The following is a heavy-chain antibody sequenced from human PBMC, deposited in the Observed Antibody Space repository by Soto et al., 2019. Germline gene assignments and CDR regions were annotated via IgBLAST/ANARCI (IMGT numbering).Heavy chain of an antibody. CDR2: IYYSGRT. V-gene: IGHV4-59*06. CDR3: ARVFSDSSSFFDP. Sequence: PSETLSLTCPVSGGSITNHYWSWIRQHPGKGLEWIGNIYYSGRTYYNPSLKSRVTISVDTSKNQFSLKLSSVTAADTAVYYCARVFSDSSSFFDPWGQGTLVTVSS. D-gene: IGHD6-13*01. J-gene: IGHJ5*02. CDR1: GGSITNHY.